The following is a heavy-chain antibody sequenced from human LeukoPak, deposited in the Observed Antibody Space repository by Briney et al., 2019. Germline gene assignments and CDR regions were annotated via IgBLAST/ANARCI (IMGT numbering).Heavy chain of an antibody. CDR2: MKGDGSEK. Sequence: PGGSLRLSCVASGFTFSTYWMTWVRQAPGKGLEWVANMKGDGSEKHYVDSVKGRFTISRDNAKSSLYLQMNSLRAEDSAVYYSARPAYTAAYDLWGQGTMVTVSS. V-gene: IGHV3-7*01. CDR3: ARPAYTAAYDL. CDR1: GFTFSTYW. J-gene: IGHJ3*01. D-gene: IGHD3-16*01.